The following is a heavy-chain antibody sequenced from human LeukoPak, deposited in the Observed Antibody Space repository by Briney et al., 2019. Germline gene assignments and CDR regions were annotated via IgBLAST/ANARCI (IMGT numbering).Heavy chain of an antibody. V-gene: IGHV3-7*05. D-gene: IGHD4-23*01. CDR1: VSTLKTHW. CDR3: ARETRGTVGSY. J-gene: IGHJ4*02. CDR2: LKQDGSDK. Sequence: GGSLRLSCAASVSTLKTHWMTWFRQTPGKGLEWVASLKQDGSDKFYVDSVKGRFTISRDNAENSLYMQMNSLRAEDTAAYYCARETRGTVGSYWGRGTLVTVSS.